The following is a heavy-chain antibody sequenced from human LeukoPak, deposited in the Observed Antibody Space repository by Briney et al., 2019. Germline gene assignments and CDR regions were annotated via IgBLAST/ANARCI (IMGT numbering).Heavy chain of an antibody. V-gene: IGHV4-38-2*02. CDR1: GYSISSGYY. Sequence: SETLSLTCTVSGYSISSGYYWGWIRQPPGKGLEWIGSIYHGGTTYYNPSLKSRVTVSVDTSRNQFSLKLSSVTAADTAVYYCARDFGTGTSDYWGQGTLVTVSS. CDR3: ARDFGTGTSDY. CDR2: IYHGGTT. J-gene: IGHJ4*02. D-gene: IGHD1-7*01.